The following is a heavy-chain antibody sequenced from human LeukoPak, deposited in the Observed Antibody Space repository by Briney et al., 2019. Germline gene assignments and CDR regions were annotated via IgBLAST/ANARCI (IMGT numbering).Heavy chain of an antibody. J-gene: IGHJ4*02. Sequence: PSGTLSLTCTVSGGSISSSSYYWGWIRQPPGKGLEWIGSIYYSGSTYYNPSLKSRVTISVDTSKNQFSLKLSSVTAADTAVYYCARDKGYSYVGHFDYWGQGTLVTVSS. CDR2: IYYSGST. V-gene: IGHV4-39*07. CDR3: ARDKGYSYVGHFDY. CDR1: GGSISSSSYY. D-gene: IGHD5-18*01.